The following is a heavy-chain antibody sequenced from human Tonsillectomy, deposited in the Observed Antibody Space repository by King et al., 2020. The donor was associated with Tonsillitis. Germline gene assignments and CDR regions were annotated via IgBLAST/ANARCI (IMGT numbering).Heavy chain of an antibody. J-gene: IGHJ6*02. CDR2: INPNSGGT. V-gene: IGHV1-2*02. D-gene: IGHD1-20*01. CDR1: GYTFTGYY. CDR3: ARGMGGITGTLRYYYGMDV. Sequence: HVQLVESGAEVKKPGASVKVSCKASGYTFTGYYMHWVRQAPGQGLEWMGWINPNSGGTNYAQKFQGRVTMPRDTSISTAYMELSRLRSDDTAVYYCARGMGGITGTLRYYYGMDVWGQGTTVTVSS.